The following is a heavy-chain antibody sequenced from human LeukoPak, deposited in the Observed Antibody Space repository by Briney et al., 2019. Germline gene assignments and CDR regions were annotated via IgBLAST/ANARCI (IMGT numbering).Heavy chain of an antibody. Sequence: ASVKISCKASGYTFTNYGITWVRQAPGQGLEWMGWINPNSGGTNYAQKFQGRVTMTRDTSISTAYMELSRLRSDDTAVYYCARDQRYFDWLLSFWGQGTLVTVSS. V-gene: IGHV1-2*02. J-gene: IGHJ4*02. CDR3: ARDQRYFDWLLSF. D-gene: IGHD3-9*01. CDR1: GYTFTNYG. CDR2: INPNSGGT.